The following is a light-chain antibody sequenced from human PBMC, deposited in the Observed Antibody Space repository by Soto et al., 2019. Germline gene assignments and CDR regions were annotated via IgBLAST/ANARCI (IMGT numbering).Light chain of an antibody. CDR1: QSISSY. CDR3: LQVDVYPWT. V-gene: IGKV1-9*01. J-gene: IGKJ1*01. Sequence: DIQITQSPSSLSASVGDRVTITCRASQSISSYLHWYQQKPGKAPKLLIYSASTLQSGVPSRFSGSGSGTDFTLTISSLQPEDFATYYCLQVDVYPWTFGQGTKVDIK. CDR2: SAS.